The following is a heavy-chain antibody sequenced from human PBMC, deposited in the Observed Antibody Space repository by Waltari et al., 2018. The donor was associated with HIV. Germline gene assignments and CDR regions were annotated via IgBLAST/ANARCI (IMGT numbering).Heavy chain of an antibody. CDR3: ARSHGDIVATIGAFDI. D-gene: IGHD5-12*01. V-gene: IGHV3-7*01. CDR2: IKQDGSEK. CDR1: GLISSRYW. J-gene: IGHJ3*02. Sequence: EVQLVESGGGLVQPGGSLRLSCAASGLISSRYWLSWVRQAPGKGLAWVANIKQDGSEKYYVDSVKGRFTISRDNAKNSLYLQMNSLRAEDTAVYYCARSHGDIVATIGAFDIWGQGTMVTVSS.